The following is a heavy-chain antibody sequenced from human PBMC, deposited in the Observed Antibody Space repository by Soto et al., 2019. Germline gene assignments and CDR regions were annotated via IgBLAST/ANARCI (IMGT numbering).Heavy chain of an antibody. D-gene: IGHD3-10*01. J-gene: IGHJ5*02. V-gene: IGHV3-21*01. Sequence: EVQLVESGGGLVKPGGSLRLSCAASGFTFSSYSMNWVRQAPGKGLEWVSSISSSSSYIYYADSVKGGFTISRDNAKNSLYLQVNSLRAEDTAVYYCARGGWFGELFKWFDPWGQGTLVTVSS. CDR2: ISSSSSYI. CDR3: ARGGWFGELFKWFDP. CDR1: GFTFSSYS.